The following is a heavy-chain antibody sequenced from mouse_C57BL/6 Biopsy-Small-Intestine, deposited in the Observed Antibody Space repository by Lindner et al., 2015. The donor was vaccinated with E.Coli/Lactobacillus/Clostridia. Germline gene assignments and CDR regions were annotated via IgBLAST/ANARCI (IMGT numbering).Heavy chain of an antibody. CDR2: IYPRSGNT. CDR3: ARRDYGSSSFAY. D-gene: IGHD1-1*01. J-gene: IGHJ3*01. CDR1: GYTFTSYG. V-gene: IGHV1-81*01. Sequence: VQLQESGAELARPGASVKLPCKASGYTFTSYGISWVKQRTGQGLEWIGEIYPRSGNTYYNEKFKGKATLTADKSSSTAYMELRSLTSEDSAVYFCARRDYGSSSFAYWGQGTLVTVSA.